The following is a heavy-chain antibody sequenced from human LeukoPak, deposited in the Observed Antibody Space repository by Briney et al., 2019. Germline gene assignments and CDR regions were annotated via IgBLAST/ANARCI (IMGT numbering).Heavy chain of an antibody. CDR1: GFTFSTYA. V-gene: IGHV3-30-3*01. D-gene: IGHD2-15*01. CDR2: ISYDGINT. Sequence: GGSLRLSCEASGFTFSTYALNWVRQAPGKGLEWVALISYDGINTYHADSVKGRFTISRDNSKNTLYLQMDSLRSDDTAVYYCARAQIPGRCIGGNCYSGYWGQGTLVTVSS. J-gene: IGHJ4*02. CDR3: ARAQIPGRCIGGNCYSGY.